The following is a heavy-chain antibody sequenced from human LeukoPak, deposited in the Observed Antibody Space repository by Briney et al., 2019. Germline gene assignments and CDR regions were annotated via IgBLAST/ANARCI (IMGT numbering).Heavy chain of an antibody. V-gene: IGHV3-23*01. CDR1: GFTFSSYA. CDR3: ARLISTSSSRFSDY. Sequence: GGSLRLSCAASGFTFSSYAMNWVRQAPGKGLEWVSAISISGENTYYADSVKGRFTISRDTSRNTLYLQMHSLRAEDTAVYYCARLISTSSSRFSDYWGQGTLVTVSS. D-gene: IGHD6-6*01. CDR2: ISISGENT. J-gene: IGHJ4*02.